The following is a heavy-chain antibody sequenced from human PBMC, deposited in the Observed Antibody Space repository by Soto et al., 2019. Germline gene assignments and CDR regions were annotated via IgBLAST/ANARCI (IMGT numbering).Heavy chain of an antibody. CDR3: FQAEDGIRDTVPVSAFLLKRSSDL. D-gene: IGHD2-15*01. Sequence: KGLEWVAVISHDGNVNYYSESVKGRFTMSRDNSKDTLYLQMDSLRTEDTAVYFFFQAEDGIRDTVPVSAFLLKRSSDL. CDR2: ISHDGNVN. J-gene: IGHJ2*01. V-gene: IGHV3-30*01.